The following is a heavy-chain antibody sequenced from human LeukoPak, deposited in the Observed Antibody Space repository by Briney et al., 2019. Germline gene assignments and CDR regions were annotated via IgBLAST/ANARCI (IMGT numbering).Heavy chain of an antibody. J-gene: IGHJ4*02. D-gene: IGHD3-9*01. CDR1: GYTFTSYG. CDR2: ISTYNADT. CDR3: ARDPGQYYDILTGYYTPYYFDY. V-gene: IGHV1-18*01. Sequence: ASVKVSCKASGYTFTSYGISWVRQAPGQGLGWMGWISTYNADTDYAQNLQGRVTMTTDTSTSTAYMELRSLRSDDTAVYYCARDPGQYYDILTGYYTPYYFDYWGQGTLVTVSS.